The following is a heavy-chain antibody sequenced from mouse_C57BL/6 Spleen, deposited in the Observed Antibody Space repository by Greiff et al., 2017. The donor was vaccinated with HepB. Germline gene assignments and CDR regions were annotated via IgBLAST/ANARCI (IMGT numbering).Heavy chain of an antibody. V-gene: IGHV1-55*01. CDR3: ARAEAYYSNYEN. Sequence: QVQLQQPGAELVKPGASVKMSCKASGYTFTSYWITWVKQRPGQGLEWIGDIYPGSGSTNYNEKFKSKATLTVDTSSSTAYMQLSSLTSEDSAVYYCARAEAYYSNYENWGQGTTLTVSS. J-gene: IGHJ2*01. CDR2: IYPGSGST. D-gene: IGHD2-5*01. CDR1: GYTFTSYW.